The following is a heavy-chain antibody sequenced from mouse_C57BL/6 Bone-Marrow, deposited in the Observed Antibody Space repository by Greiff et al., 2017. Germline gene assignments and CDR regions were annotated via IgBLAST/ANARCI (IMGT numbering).Heavy chain of an antibody. J-gene: IGHJ2*01. CDR3: ARTWLLREGFDY. Sequence: VQLQQPGAELVKPGASVKLSCKASGYTFTSYWMHWVKQRPGQGLEWIGMIHPNSGSTNYNEKFKSKATLTVDKSSSTAYMQLSSLTSEDSAVYYCARTWLLREGFDYWGQGTTLTVSS. CDR2: IHPNSGST. CDR1: GYTFTSYW. D-gene: IGHD2-3*01. V-gene: IGHV1-64*01.